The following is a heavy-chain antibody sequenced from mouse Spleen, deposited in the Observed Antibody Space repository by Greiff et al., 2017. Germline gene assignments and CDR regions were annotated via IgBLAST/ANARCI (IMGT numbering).Heavy chain of an antibody. J-gene: IGHJ2*01. CDR3: AREGSSLLRIYYFDY. Sequence: EVKLVESGGGLVKPGGSLKLSCAASGFTFSDYGMHWVRQAPEKGLEWVAYISSGSSTIYYADTVKGRFTISRDNAKNTLFLQMTSLRSEDTAMYYCAREGSSLLRIYYFDYWGQGTTLTVSS. D-gene: IGHD1-2*01. CDR2: ISSGSSTI. V-gene: IGHV5-17*01. CDR1: GFTFSDYG.